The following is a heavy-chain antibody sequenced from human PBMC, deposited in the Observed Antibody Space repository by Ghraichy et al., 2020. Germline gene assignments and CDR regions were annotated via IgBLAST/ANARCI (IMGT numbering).Heavy chain of an antibody. D-gene: IGHD3-10*01. CDR2: ITNSGNTI. CDR3: ACVYNNWLDP. CDR1: RFTFSDYY. Sequence: GGSLRLSCAASRFTFSDYYMSWIRQAPGKGLEWISYITNSGNTIYYADSVRGRFTISRDNTTNSLYLQMNSLRAEDTAVYYCACVYNNWLDPWGQGTLVTVSS. J-gene: IGHJ5*01. V-gene: IGHV3-11*01.